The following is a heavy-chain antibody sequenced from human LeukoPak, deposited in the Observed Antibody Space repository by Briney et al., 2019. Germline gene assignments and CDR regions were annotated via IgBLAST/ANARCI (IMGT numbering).Heavy chain of an antibody. V-gene: IGHV4-39*01. CDR2: IYYSGST. CDR3: ARHLRWRTSFSPFDY. CDR1: GGSISSSSYY. J-gene: IGHJ4*02. Sequence: SETLSLTCTVSGGSISSSSYYWGWIRQPPGKGLEWIGSIYYSGSTDYNPSLKSRVTISVDTSKNQLSLKLSSLTAADTAVYYCARHLRWRTSFSPFDYWGQGTLVTVSS. D-gene: IGHD3-3*01.